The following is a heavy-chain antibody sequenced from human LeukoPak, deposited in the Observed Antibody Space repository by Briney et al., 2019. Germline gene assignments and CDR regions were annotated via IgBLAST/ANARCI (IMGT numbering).Heavy chain of an antibody. J-gene: IGHJ4*02. CDR1: GGSISSGSYY. V-gene: IGHV4-61*02. CDR3: ATSTSRFIPEDY. D-gene: IGHD2-2*01. Sequence: SQTLSLTCTVSGGSISSGSYYWRWIRQPAGKGLEWIGRIYTSGSTNYNPSLKSRVTISVDTSKNQFSLKLSSVTAADTAVYYCATSTSRFIPEDYWGQGTLVTVSS. CDR2: IYTSGST.